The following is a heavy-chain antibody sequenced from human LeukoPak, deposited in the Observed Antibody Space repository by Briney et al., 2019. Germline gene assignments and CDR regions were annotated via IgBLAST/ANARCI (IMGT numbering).Heavy chain of an antibody. J-gene: IGHJ4*02. D-gene: IGHD6-19*01. CDR1: GGSISSYY. Sequence: SETLSLTCTVSGGSISSYYWSWIRQPPGKGLEWIGYIYYSGSTNYNPSLKSRVTISVDTSKNQFSLKLSSVIAADTAVYYCARQQIAVAGIVWGQGTLVTVSS. CDR3: ARQQIAVAGIV. CDR2: IYYSGST. V-gene: IGHV4-59*08.